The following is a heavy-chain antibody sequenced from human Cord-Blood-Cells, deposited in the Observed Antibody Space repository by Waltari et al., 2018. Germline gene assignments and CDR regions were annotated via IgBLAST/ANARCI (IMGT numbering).Heavy chain of an antibody. V-gene: IGHV1-2*02. CDR1: GYTSTGYS. J-gene: IGHJ4*02. CDR3: ARDGPPLGEFDY. Sequence: QVQLAQSGAAVKKPGASVKVSSQASGYTSTGYSMPWVRQAPGQGLEWMGWINPNSGGTNYAQKFQGRVTMTRDTSISTAYMELSRLRSDDTAVYYCARDGPPLGEFDYWGQGTLVTVSS. CDR2: INPNSGGT. D-gene: IGHD3-16*01.